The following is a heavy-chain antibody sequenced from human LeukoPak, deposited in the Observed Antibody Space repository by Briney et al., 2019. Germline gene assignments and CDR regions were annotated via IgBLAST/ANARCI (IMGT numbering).Heavy chain of an antibody. V-gene: IGHV3-66*01. Sequence: GGSLRLSCAASGFTVSSNYMSWVRQAPGKGLEWVSVIYSGGSTYYADSVKGRFTISRDNSKNTLCLQMNSLRAEDTAVYYCKVYYDSSGYYYGSPTNDFDYWGQGTLVTVSS. CDR2: IYSGGST. D-gene: IGHD3-22*01. J-gene: IGHJ4*02. CDR1: GFTVSSNY. CDR3: KVYYDSSGYYYGSPTNDFDY.